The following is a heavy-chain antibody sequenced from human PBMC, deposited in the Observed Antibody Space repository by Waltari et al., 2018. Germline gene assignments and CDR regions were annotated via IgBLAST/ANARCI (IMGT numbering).Heavy chain of an antibody. J-gene: IGHJ3*01. D-gene: IGHD3-3*01. CDR2: IYSSGST. CDR1: GASISRSSYY. V-gene: IGHV4-39*07. CDR3: AKRENFNFWRDAFDL. Sequence: QFQLQESGPGLVRPSETLSLACTVSGASISRSSYYWAWIRQPPGKGLEWIGTIYSSGSTSYNSSLKSRVTISIDTSKNQFSLMLSSVTAADTAVYYCAKRENFNFWRDAFDLWGQGTMVTVSS.